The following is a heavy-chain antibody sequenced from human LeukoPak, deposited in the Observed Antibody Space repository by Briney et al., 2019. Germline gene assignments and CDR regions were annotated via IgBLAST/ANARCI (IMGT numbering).Heavy chain of an antibody. Sequence: GGSLRLSCSASGFTFSSYAMHWVRQAPGKGLEYVSAISDSGGSTYYADSVKGRFTISRDNSKNTLYLQMSSLRAVDTAVYFCVRGYSFGPYGMDVWGQGTTVTVSS. V-gene: IGHV3-64D*09. J-gene: IGHJ6*02. D-gene: IGHD2-15*01. CDR1: GFTFSSYA. CDR2: ISDSGGST. CDR3: VRGYSFGPYGMDV.